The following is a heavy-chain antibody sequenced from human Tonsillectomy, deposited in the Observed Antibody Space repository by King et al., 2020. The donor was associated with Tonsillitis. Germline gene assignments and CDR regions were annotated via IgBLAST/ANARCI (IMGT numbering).Heavy chain of an antibody. Sequence: VQLQQSGPGLVKPSQTLSLTCAISGDSVSRNSAAWSWIRQSPSRGLEWLGRTYYRSKWYNDYAVSVKSRITINPDTSKNRFSLQLNSVTPEDTAVYYCVRLYGDYPFFYFDYWGQGTLVTVSS. J-gene: IGHJ4*02. CDR3: VRLYGDYPFFYFDY. V-gene: IGHV6-1*01. CDR2: TYYRSKWYN. CDR1: GDSVSRNSAA. D-gene: IGHD4-17*01.